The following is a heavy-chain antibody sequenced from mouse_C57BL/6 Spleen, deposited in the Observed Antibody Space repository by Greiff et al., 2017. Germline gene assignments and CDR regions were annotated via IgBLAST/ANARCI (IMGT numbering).Heavy chain of an antibody. J-gene: IGHJ4*01. CDR2: LDPETGGT. Sequence: QVQLQQSGAELVRPGASVTLSCKASGYTFTDYDMHWVKQTPVHGLEWIGALDPETGGTAYNQKFKGKAILTADKSSSKAYMELRSLTSEDSAVYYCTRWGLGRFYAMDYWGQGTSVTVSS. D-gene: IGHD4-1*01. CDR1: GYTFTDYD. CDR3: TRWGLGRFYAMDY. V-gene: IGHV1-15*01.